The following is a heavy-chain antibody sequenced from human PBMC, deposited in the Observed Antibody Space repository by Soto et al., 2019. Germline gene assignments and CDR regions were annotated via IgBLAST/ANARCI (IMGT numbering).Heavy chain of an antibody. D-gene: IGHD6-19*01. V-gene: IGHV3-23*01. CDR1: GFTFSSYA. J-gene: IGHJ3*02. Sequence: EVQLLESGGGLVQPGGSVRLSCAASGFTFSSYAMSWVRQAPGKGLEWVSAISGSGGSTYYADSVKGRFTISRDNSKNTLYLQMNSLRAEDTAVYYCARDRPKYSSGWFHDAFDIWGQGTMVTVSS. CDR2: ISGSGGST. CDR3: ARDRPKYSSGWFHDAFDI.